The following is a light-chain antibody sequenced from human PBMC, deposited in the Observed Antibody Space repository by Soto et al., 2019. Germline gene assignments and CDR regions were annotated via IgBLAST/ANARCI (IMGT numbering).Light chain of an antibody. CDR1: QRISTY. CDR3: QQSYSTPRT. Sequence: IQMTQSPSSLYASVGDRVTITCRASQRISTYLNWYQQKPGRAPKLLIYAASNVQSGVPSGFSGSGSGTDFTLTISSLQPEDFATYYCQQSYSTPRTVGQGNKLEIK. CDR2: AAS. J-gene: IGKJ2*01. V-gene: IGKV1-39*01.